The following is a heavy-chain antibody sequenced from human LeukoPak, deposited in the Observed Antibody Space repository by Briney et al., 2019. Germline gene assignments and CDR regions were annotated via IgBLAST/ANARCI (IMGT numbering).Heavy chain of an antibody. CDR2: IIPIFGTA. CDR3: GRNIVRYSGSEALVD. V-gene: IGHV1-69*05. Sequence: SVKVSCKASGCTFSSYALSWVRQAPGQGLEWMGGIIPIFGTANKPHTYQGRVTITNDESTSTAYLEPRSLRPEDTVVYYCGRNIVRYSGSEALVDGGEGTLVTVS. CDR1: GCTFSSYA. J-gene: IGHJ4*02. D-gene: IGHD5-12*01.